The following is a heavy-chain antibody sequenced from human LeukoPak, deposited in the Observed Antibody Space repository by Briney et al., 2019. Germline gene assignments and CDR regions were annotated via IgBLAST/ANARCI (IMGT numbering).Heavy chain of an antibody. D-gene: IGHD3-3*01. V-gene: IGHV4-34*01. J-gene: IGHJ4*02. CDR1: GGSFSGYY. CDR2: INHSGST. Sequence: SETLSLTCAVYGGSFSGYYWSWIRQPPGKGLEWIGEINHSGSTNYNPSLKSRVTISVDTSKNQFSLKLSSVTAADTAVYYCARGGVTAFDYWGQGTLVTVSS. CDR3: ARGGVTAFDY.